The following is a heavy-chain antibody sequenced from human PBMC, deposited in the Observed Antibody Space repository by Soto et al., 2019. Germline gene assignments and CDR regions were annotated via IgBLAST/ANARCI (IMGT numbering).Heavy chain of an antibody. V-gene: IGHV4-31*03. D-gene: IGHD2-15*01. J-gene: IGHJ4*02. CDR3: ARYTSNCSGGSCYQYYFDY. CDR1: GGSISSGGYY. Sequence: SEILSLTCTVSGGSISSGGYYWSWIRQHPGKGLEWIGYIYYSGSTYYNPSLKSRVTISVDTSKNQFSLKLSSVTAADTAVYYCARYTSNCSGGSCYQYYFDYWGQGTLVTVSS. CDR2: IYYSGST.